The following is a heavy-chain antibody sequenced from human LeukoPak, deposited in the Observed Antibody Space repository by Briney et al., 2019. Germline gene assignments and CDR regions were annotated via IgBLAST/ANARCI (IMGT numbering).Heavy chain of an antibody. CDR2: VRYDRRNK. D-gene: IGHD3-22*01. CDR1: GFTISSCG. CDR3: AKGYYASSGPDY. V-gene: IGHV3-30*02. J-gene: IGHJ4*02. Sequence: GGSLTLSCAVSGFTISSCGMHWVRQGPRKGREWVSFVRYDRRNKYYADSVKGRFTLSRDHSKNTLYLQMNSLRAEDPAVYYCAKGYYASSGPDYWGQGTLVTVSS.